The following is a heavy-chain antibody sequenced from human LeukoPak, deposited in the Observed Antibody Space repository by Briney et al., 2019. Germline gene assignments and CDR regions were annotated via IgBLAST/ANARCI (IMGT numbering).Heavy chain of an antibody. CDR2: ISAYNGNT. CDR1: GYTFTSYG. D-gene: IGHD6-6*01. J-gene: IGHJ4*02. V-gene: IGHV1-18*01. CDR3: ARASQPRRWSSSSDY. Sequence: EASVKVSCKASGYTFTSYGISWVRQAPGQGLEWMGWISAYNGNTNYAQKLQGRVTMTTDTSTSTAYMELRSLRSDDTAVYYCARASQPRRWSSSSDYWGQGTLVTVSS.